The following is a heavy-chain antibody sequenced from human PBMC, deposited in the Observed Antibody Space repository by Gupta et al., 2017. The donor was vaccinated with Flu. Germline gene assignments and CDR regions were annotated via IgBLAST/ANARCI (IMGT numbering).Heavy chain of an antibody. CDR2: IIPILGTA. V-gene: IGHV1-69*01. CDR3: ARKGGTFPFDV. J-gene: IGHJ3*01. D-gene: IGHD1-26*01. CDR1: GGSLSPYA. Sequence: QVQLVQSGAEVTKPGSSVNVSCKATGGSLSPYAISWVRQAPGQGLEWMGGIIPILGTANYAQKFQGRVTITADESASTAYMELSSLRSEDTAMYYCARKGGTFPFDVWGQGTMVTVSS.